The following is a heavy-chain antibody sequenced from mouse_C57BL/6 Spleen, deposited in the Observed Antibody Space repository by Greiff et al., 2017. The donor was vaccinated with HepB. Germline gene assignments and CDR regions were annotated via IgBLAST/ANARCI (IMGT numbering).Heavy chain of an antibody. CDR3: ARPGYYYGSSLYYFDY. CDR2: ISSGSSTI. V-gene: IGHV5-17*01. J-gene: IGHJ2*01. D-gene: IGHD1-1*01. Sequence: EVQLQQSGGGLVKPGGSLKLSCAASGFTFSDYGMHWVRQAPEKGLEWVAYISSGSSTIYYADTVKGRFTISRDNAKNTLFLQMTSLRSEDTAMYYCARPGYYYGSSLYYFDYWGQGTTLTVSS. CDR1: GFTFSDYG.